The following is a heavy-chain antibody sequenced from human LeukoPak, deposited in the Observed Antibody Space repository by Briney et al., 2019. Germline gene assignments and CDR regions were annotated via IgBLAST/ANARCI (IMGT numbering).Heavy chain of an antibody. J-gene: IGHJ5*02. Sequence: PGRSLRLSCAASGFTFSSYAMHWVRQAPGKGLEWVTIISYDGTNKYYADSVKGRFTISRDNSKNTLFLQMNSLRAEDTAVYYCAGGVVFDPWGQGTLVTVSS. CDR1: GFTFSSYA. CDR2: ISYDGTNK. V-gene: IGHV3-30*04. CDR3: AGGVVFDP. D-gene: IGHD3-3*01.